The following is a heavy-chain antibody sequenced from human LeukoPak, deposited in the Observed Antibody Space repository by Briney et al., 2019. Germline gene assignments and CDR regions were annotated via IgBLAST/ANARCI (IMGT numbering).Heavy chain of an antibody. CDR2: ISAYNGNT. CDR1: GYTFTSYG. Sequence: ASVKVSCKASGYTFTSYGISWVRQAPGQGLEWMGWISAYNGNTNFAQKLQGRVTMTTDTSTSTAYMDLRSLRSDDTAVYYCARDQAETNPQFRFSLDWGQEPLVTVSS. J-gene: IGHJ4*02. V-gene: IGHV1-18*01. CDR3: ARDQAETNPQFRFSLD. D-gene: IGHD3-16*01.